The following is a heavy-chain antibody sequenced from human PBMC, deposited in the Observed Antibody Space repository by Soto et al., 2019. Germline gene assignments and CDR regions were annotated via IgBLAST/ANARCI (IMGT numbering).Heavy chain of an antibody. CDR1: GFTFSSYA. V-gene: IGHV3-23*01. Sequence: EVQLLESGGGLVQPGGSLRLSCAASGFTFSSYAMSWVRQPQGRGLEWASAISGSGGGTYYADSVKGRFTFPRDNSKNTLYLQMNSLRAEDTAVYYCAKVGDCSGGSCYSKWNKFDPWGQGTLVTVSS. CDR3: AKVGDCSGGSCYSKWNKFDP. D-gene: IGHD2-15*01. J-gene: IGHJ5*02. CDR2: ISGSGGGT.